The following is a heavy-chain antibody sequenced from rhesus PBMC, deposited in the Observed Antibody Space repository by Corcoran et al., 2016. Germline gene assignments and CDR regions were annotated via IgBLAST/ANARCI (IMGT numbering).Heavy chain of an antibody. CDR3: ARDLYSSGWNNFDY. V-gene: IGHV4-122*02. CDR1: GYSISGYY. J-gene: IGHJ4*01. D-gene: IGHD6-31*01. CDR2: ITYSGST. Sequence: QVQLQESGPGLVKPSETLSLTCAVSGYSISGYYWSWIRQAPWKGLEWIEYITYSGSTSYNPSLKSRVTISRDTSKNQFSLKLSSVTAADTAVYYCARDLYSSGWNNFDYWGQGVLVTVSS.